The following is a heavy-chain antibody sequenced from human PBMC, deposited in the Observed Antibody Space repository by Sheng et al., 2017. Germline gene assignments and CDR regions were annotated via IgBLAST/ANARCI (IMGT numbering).Heavy chain of an antibody. D-gene: IGHD3-10*01. V-gene: IGHV3-33*01. CDR2: IWHDGSAE. Sequence: QVELVESGGGEAHAWEVPRDSPVQRLDSPSVLMACIGSARLQARGVEWVAVIWHDGSAEYHAESVKGRFIISRDNSKSTVYLQMNSLRAEDTGRYFCARDRWFGNMNKGFFDLWGRGTLVTVSS. CDR3: ARDRWFGNMNKGFFDL. J-gene: IGHJ2*01. CDR1: DSPSVLMA.